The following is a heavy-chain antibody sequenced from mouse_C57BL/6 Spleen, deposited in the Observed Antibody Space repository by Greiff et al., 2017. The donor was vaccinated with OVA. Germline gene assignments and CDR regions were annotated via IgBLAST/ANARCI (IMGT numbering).Heavy chain of an antibody. CDR2: IYPGDGDT. D-gene: IGHD2-5*01. Sequence: VQLKESGPELVKPGASVKISCKASGYAFSSSWMNWVKQRPGKGLEWIGRIYPGDGDTNYNGKFKGKATLTADKSSSTAYMQLSSLTSEDSAVYYCAREEMSNSVAMDYWGQGTSVSVST. J-gene: IGHJ4*01. V-gene: IGHV1-82*01. CDR3: AREEMSNSVAMDY. CDR1: GYAFSSSW.